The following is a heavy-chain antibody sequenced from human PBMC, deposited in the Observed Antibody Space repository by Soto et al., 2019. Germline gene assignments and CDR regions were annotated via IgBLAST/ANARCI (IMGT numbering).Heavy chain of an antibody. CDR2: IYDSGNT. D-gene: IGHD1-26*01. Sequence: PSETLSLTCTVSDGSISRYYWSWLRQPPGKGLEWIGYIYDSGNTIYNPSLKSRVTISVDRPNNQFSLKLRSVTAADTAIYYCAGDIRSGSYRFDYWGQGTLVTVSS. V-gene: IGHV4-59*08. J-gene: IGHJ4*02. CDR3: AGDIRSGSYRFDY. CDR1: DGSISRYY.